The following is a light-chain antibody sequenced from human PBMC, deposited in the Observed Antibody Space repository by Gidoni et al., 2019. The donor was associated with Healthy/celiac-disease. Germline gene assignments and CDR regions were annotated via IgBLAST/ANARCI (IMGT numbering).Light chain of an antibody. V-gene: IGKV3-11*01. J-gene: IGKJ2*01. CDR2: DAS. Sequence: EIVLTQSPATLSLSPGERATLSCRASQSVSSYLAWYPQKPGQAPRLRIYDASNRATGIPARFSGSGSGTDFTLTISSLEPVDFAVYYCQQRSNWRTFGQXTKLEIK. CDR3: QQRSNWRT. CDR1: QSVSSY.